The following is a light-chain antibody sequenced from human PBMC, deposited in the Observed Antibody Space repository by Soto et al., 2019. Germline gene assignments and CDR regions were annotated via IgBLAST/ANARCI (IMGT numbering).Light chain of an antibody. V-gene: IGLV2-8*01. J-gene: IGLJ1*01. CDR2: EVT. CDR3: SSYAGGNNLYV. CDR1: SSDVGRYNY. Sequence: QLVLTQPPSASGSPGQSVTISCTGTSSDVGRYNYVSWYQQHPGKAPKLMISEVTKRPSGVPDRFSGSKSGNTASLTVSGLQAEDEADYYCSSYAGGNNLYVFGTGTKVTV.